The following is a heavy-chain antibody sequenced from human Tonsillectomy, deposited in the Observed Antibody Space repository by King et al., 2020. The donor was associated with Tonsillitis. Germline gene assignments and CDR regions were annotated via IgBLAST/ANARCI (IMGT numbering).Heavy chain of an antibody. CDR2: IYSGGST. J-gene: IGHJ4*02. V-gene: IGHV3-53*01. Sequence: QLVQSGGGLIQPGGSLRLSCAASGFTVSSNYMTWVRQAPGKGLEWVSVIYSGGSTYYADSVKGRFTISRDNSKKTLYLQMNSLRAEDTALYYCARDLMGATAGFDYWGQGTLVTVSS. D-gene: IGHD1-26*01. CDR3: ARDLMGATAGFDY. CDR1: GFTVSSNY.